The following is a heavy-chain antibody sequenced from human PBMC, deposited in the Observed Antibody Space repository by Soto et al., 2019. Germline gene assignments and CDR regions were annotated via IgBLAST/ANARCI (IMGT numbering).Heavy chain of an antibody. CDR2: IYWDDDK. J-gene: IGHJ4*02. D-gene: IGHD5-18*01. V-gene: IGHV2-5*02. CDR1: GFSLSTSGVG. Sequence: QITLKESGPTLVKPTQTLTLTCTFSGFSLSTSGVGVGWIRQPPGKALEWLALIYWDDDKRYSPSLKSRLTITKDTSKNQVVLTMTNMDPVDTATYYCAHRRRIQLWPKTTAPFDYWGQGTLVTVSS. CDR3: AHRRRIQLWPKTTAPFDY.